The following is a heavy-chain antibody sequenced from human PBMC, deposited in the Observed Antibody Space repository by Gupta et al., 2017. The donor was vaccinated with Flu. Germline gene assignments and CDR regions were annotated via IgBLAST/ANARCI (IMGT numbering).Heavy chain of an antibody. D-gene: IGHD3-16*01. CDR3: ARDPNRAYFDP. CDR2: IYHSGST. V-gene: IGHV4-38-2*02. J-gene: IGHJ5*02. CDR1: GYSISSGYY. Sequence: QVQLQESGPGLVKPSETLSLTCAVSGYSISSGYYWGWIRQPPGKGLEWIGSIYHSGSTYYNPSLKSRVTISVDTSKNQFSLKLSSVTAADTAVYYCARDPNRAYFDPWGQGTLVTVSS.